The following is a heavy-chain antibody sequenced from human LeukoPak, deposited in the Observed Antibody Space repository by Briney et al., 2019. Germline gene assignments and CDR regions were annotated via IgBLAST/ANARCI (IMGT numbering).Heavy chain of an antibody. Sequence: GESLKISCRVSGYAFASYWIGWVRQVPGKGLEWMGIIYPDDSDTKYSPSFQGQVAFSADKSVNTAYLQWSSLKASDSAMYYCARFEVNHEDSSGFYYFDHWGQGTLVTVSS. J-gene: IGHJ4*02. V-gene: IGHV5-51*01. CDR1: GYAFASYW. D-gene: IGHD3-22*01. CDR2: IYPDDSDT. CDR3: ARFEVNHEDSSGFYYFDH.